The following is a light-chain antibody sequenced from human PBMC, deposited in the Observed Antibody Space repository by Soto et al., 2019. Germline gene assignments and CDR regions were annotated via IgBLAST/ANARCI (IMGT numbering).Light chain of an antibody. V-gene: IGKV3-20*01. CDR1: QSITNNY. CDR3: QQYGNSPAT. J-gene: IGKJ3*01. CDR2: DAS. Sequence: ENVLTQSPGTLSLSPGERATLSCRASQSITNNYLAWYQQKPGQAPRLLIYDASNRATGIPARFSGSGSGTDFTLTITRLEPEDFAVYYCQQYGNSPATFGPGTKVDIK.